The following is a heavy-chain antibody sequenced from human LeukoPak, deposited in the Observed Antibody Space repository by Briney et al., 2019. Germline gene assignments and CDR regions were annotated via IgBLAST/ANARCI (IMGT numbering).Heavy chain of an antibody. CDR1: GYTFTSYY. V-gene: IGHV1-46*01. J-gene: IGHJ5*02. CDR2: INPSGGST. D-gene: IGHD4-23*01. Sequence: ASVKVSCKASGYTFTSYYMHWVRQAPGQGLEWMGIINPSGGSTSYAQKFQGRVTMTRDTSTSTVYMVLSSLRSEDTAVYYCARGGGAVVKNNWFDPWGQGTLVTVSS. CDR3: ARGGGAVVKNNWFDP.